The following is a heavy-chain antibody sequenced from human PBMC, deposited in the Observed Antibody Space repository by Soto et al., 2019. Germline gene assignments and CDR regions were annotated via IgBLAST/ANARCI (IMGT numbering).Heavy chain of an antibody. CDR1: GYIFTSYW. V-gene: IGHV5-51*01. J-gene: IGHJ4*02. D-gene: IGHD3-3*01. CDR2: IYPGDSDT. Sequence: GESLKISCNGSGYIFTSYWIGWVRQMPGKGLEWMGIIYPGDSDTRYSPSFQGQVTISADKSISTAYLQWSSLKASDTAMYYCARTYDFWSGSIDYWGQGTLVTVSS. CDR3: ARTYDFWSGSIDY.